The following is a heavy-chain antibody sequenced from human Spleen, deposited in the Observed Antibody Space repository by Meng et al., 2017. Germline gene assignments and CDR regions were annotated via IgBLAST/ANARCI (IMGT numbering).Heavy chain of an antibody. CDR2: INHSGST. D-gene: IGHD4-11*01. V-gene: IGHV4-34*01. J-gene: IGHJ4*02. CDR3: ARGPTTMAHDFDY. Sequence: QVRLPHGAVGLLKPSETLSLTCVVSGGSFSGYYWSWIRQPPGKGLEWIGEINHSGSTNYNPSLESRATISVDTSQNNLSLKLSSVTAADSAVYYCARGPTTMAHDFDYWGQGTLVTVSS. CDR1: GGSFSGYY.